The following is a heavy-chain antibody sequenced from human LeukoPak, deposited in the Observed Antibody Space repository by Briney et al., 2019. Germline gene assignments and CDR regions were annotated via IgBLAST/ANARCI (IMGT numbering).Heavy chain of an antibody. Sequence: GASVKVSCKASGGTFSSYAISWVRQAPGQGLEWIGGIIPIFGTANYAQKFQGRVTITTDESTSTAYMELSSLRSEDTAVYYCARGYCSSTSCSTHFDYWGQGTLVTVSS. CDR2: IIPIFGTA. CDR3: ARGYCSSTSCSTHFDY. D-gene: IGHD2-2*02. J-gene: IGHJ4*02. V-gene: IGHV1-69*05. CDR1: GGTFSSYA.